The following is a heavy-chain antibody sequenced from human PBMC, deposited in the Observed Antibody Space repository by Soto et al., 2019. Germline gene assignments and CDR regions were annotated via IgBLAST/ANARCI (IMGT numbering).Heavy chain of an antibody. CDR2: IYYSGST. CDR3: ARFYAAIYYYGMDV. J-gene: IGHJ6*02. V-gene: IGHV4-31*03. Sequence: SETLSLTCTVSGGSISSGGYYWSWIRQHPGKGLEWIGYIYYSGSTYYNPSLKSRVTISVDTSKNQFSLKLSSVTAEDTAVYYCARFYAAIYYYGMDVWGQGTTVTVSS. D-gene: IGHD2-2*01. CDR1: GGSISSGGYY.